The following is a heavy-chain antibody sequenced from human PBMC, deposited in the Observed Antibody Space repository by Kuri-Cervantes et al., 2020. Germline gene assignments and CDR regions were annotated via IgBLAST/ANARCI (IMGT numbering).Heavy chain of an antibody. J-gene: IGHJ6*03. CDR2: ISASGAST. Sequence: GGSLRLSCAASGFTFSTYDMSWVRQAPGKGLEWVSSISASGASTYYADSVQGRFTISRDNAKNSLYLQMNSLRVEDTAVYYCARDDTAADPMDVWGKGSTVTVSS. V-gene: IGHV3-23*01. CDR1: GFTFSTYD. CDR3: ARDDTAADPMDV. D-gene: IGHD6-13*01.